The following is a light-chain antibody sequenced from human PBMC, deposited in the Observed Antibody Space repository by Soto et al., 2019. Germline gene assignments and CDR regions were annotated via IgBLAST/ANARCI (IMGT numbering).Light chain of an antibody. J-gene: IGKJ1*01. V-gene: IGKV3-20*01. CDR2: GAS. CDR3: QLYGSSRWT. CDR1: QTVGTTY. Sequence: EVVLAQSPGTLSLSPGERATLSCRASQTVGTTYLAWYQHKPGQAPRLLIYGASTRATGIPDRFSGSRSGTDFTLTISRLEPEDFAVYFCQLYGSSRWTFGQGTKVDIK.